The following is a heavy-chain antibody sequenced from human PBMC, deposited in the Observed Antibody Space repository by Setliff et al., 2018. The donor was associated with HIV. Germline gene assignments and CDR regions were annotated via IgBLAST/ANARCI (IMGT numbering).Heavy chain of an antibody. CDR2: INPNSGDT. J-gene: IGHJ4*02. Sequence: ASVKVSRKASGYIFTGYYMHWVRQAPGQRLEWMGRINPNSGDTDFAQNLRGRVTVTRDTSINTVYMELSRLTSDDTAVYYCARGRVRAAAVTGLDWLDYCGQGSLVTFSS. CDR1: GYIFTGYY. CDR3: ARGRVRAAAVTGLDWLDY. V-gene: IGHV1-2*06. D-gene: IGHD6-13*01.